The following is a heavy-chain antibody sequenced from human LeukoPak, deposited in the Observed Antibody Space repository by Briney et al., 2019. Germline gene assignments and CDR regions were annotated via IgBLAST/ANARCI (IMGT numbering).Heavy chain of an antibody. Sequence: PSETLSLTCTVSGYSISSGYHWGWIRQPPGKGLEWIGSIYHSGSTYYNPSLKSRVTISVDTSKNQFSLKLSSVTAADTAVYYCARGNSGSYYVAFDYWGQGTLVTVSS. CDR3: ARGNSGSYYVAFDY. CDR1: GYSISSGYH. CDR2: IYHSGST. V-gene: IGHV4-38-2*02. D-gene: IGHD1-26*01. J-gene: IGHJ4*02.